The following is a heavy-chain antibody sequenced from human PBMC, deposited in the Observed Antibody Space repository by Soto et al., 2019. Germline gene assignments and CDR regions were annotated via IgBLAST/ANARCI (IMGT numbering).Heavy chain of an antibody. CDR3: ARDNGIAGSFDP. D-gene: IGHD6-13*01. J-gene: IGHJ5*02. V-gene: IGHV3-48*02. CDR1: GFTFSRYS. Sequence: EVQLVESGGGLVQPGGSLRLSCAASGFTFSRYSMNWVRQAPGKGLEWISYITSDSSTIYYADSVKGRFTISRDNAKNSLFLQMNSLRDEDTAMYYCARDNGIAGSFDPWGQGTLVTVSS. CDR2: ITSDSSTI.